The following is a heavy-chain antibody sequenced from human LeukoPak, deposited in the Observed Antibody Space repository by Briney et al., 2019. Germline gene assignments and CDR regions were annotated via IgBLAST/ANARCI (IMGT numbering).Heavy chain of an antibody. CDR2: MNPNSGNT. Sequence: ASVKVSCKASGYTFTSYDINWVRQATGQGLEWMGWMNPNSGNTGYAQKFQGRVTITRNTSISTAYMELSSLRSEDTAVYYCARGGVLPIVPAAINWFDPWGQGTLVTVSS. V-gene: IGHV1-8*03. D-gene: IGHD2-2*01. CDR3: ARGGVLPIVPAAINWFDP. J-gene: IGHJ5*02. CDR1: GYTFTSYD.